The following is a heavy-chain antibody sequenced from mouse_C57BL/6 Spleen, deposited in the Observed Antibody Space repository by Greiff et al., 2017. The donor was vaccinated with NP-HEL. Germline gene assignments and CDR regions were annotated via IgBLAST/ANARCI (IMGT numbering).Heavy chain of an antibody. V-gene: IGHV5-6*02. Sequence: EVMLVESGGDLVKPGGSLKLSCAASGFTFSSYGMSWVRQTPDKRLEWVATISSGGSYTYYPDSVKGRFTISRDNAKNTLYLQMSSLKSEDTAMYYCASLRRDGAMDYWGQGTSVTVSS. CDR3: ASLRRDGAMDY. J-gene: IGHJ4*01. CDR2: ISSGGSYT. CDR1: GFTFSSYG. D-gene: IGHD2-12*01.